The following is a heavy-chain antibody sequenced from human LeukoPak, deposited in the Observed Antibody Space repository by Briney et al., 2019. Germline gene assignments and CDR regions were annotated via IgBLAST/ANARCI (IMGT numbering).Heavy chain of an antibody. CDR2: IYSGGST. CDR1: GFTVSSNY. J-gene: IGHJ6*02. Sequence: GGSLRLSCAASGFTVSSNYMSWVRQAPGKGLEWVSVIYSGGSTYYADSVKGRFTISRDNSKNTLYLQMNSLRAEDTAVYYCARGAYYDFWSGYFEQTKAYYGMDVWGQGTTVTVSS. CDR3: ARGAYYDFWSGYFEQTKAYYGMDV. V-gene: IGHV3-66*01. D-gene: IGHD3-3*01.